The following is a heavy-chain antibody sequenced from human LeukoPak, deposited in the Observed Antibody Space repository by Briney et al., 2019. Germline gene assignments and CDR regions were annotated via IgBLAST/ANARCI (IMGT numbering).Heavy chain of an antibody. J-gene: IGHJ5*02. Sequence: ASVKVSCKASGYTFTGYYMHWVRQAPGQGLEWMGRINPNSGGTNYAQKLQGRVTMTTDTSTSTAYMELRSLRSDDTAVYYCASLRLLSGSYWEWFDPWGQGTLVTVSS. CDR2: INPNSGGT. V-gene: IGHV1-2*06. CDR3: ASLRLLSGSYWEWFDP. CDR1: GYTFTGYY. D-gene: IGHD1-26*01.